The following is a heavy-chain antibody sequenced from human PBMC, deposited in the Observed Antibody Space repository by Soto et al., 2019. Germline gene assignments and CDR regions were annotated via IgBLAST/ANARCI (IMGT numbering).Heavy chain of an antibody. CDR3: AREGAAPYYYYGMDV. Sequence: QVQLQESGPGLVKPSQTLSLTCTVSGGSISSGGYFWSWIRQHPGKGLEWIGFIYYSGSTYYYPSLKSRVTISVDTSKNQFSLKLSSVTAADTAVYYCAREGAAPYYYYGMDVWGQGTTVTVSS. CDR2: IYYSGST. CDR1: GGSISSGGYF. D-gene: IGHD6-6*01. V-gene: IGHV4-31*03. J-gene: IGHJ6*02.